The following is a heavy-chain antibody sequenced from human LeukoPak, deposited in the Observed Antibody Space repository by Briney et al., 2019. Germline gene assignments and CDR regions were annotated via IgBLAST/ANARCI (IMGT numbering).Heavy chain of an antibody. Sequence: TSETLSLTCTVSGGSISSGSFYWGWVRQPPGKGLEWIGSIFYSGNTYYNPALKSRVTISIDTSKNQFSLKLSSVTAADTAVYYCARQNVITIGGVIVQDDYWGQGTLVTVSS. V-gene: IGHV4-39*01. J-gene: IGHJ4*02. D-gene: IGHD3-16*02. CDR1: GGSISSGSFY. CDR2: IFYSGNT. CDR3: ARQNVITIGGVIVQDDY.